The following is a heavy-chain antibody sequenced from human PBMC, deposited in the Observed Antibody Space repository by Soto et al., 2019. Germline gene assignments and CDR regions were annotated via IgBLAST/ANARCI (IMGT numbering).Heavy chain of an antibody. V-gene: IGHV4-30-4*01. D-gene: IGHD3-22*01. CDR1: GGSISSGGYY. J-gene: IGHJ3*02. CDR2: IYYSGST. Sequence: TSETLSLTCTVSGGSISSGGYYWSWIRQPPGKGQEWIGYIYYSGSTYYNPSLKSRVTISVDTSKNQFSLKLSSVTAAYMAVYYCARAPVVADDAFDIWGQGTTVTVSS. CDR3: ARAPVVADDAFDI.